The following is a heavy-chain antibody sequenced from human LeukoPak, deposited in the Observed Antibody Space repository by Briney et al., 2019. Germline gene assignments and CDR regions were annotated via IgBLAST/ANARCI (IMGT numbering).Heavy chain of an antibody. Sequence: SVKVSCKASGGTFSSYAISWVRQAPGQGLEWMGGIIPIFGTANYAQKFQGRVTITADESTSTAYMELSSLRSEDTAVYYCARVWHQYSSSWYYFDYWGQGTLVTVSS. CDR3: ARVWHQYSSSWYYFDY. V-gene: IGHV1-69*13. CDR1: GGTFSSYA. J-gene: IGHJ4*02. CDR2: IIPIFGTA. D-gene: IGHD6-13*01.